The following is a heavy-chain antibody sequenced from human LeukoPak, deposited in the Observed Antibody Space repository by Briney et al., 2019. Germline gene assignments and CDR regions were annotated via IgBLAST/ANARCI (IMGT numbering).Heavy chain of an antibody. D-gene: IGHD6-6*01. CDR2: IIPIFGTA. CDR3: ARGSHAAPRLVDY. V-gene: IGHV1-69*13. CDR1: GGTFVSYA. J-gene: IGHJ4*02. Sequence: SVKVSCKASGGTFVSYAISWVRQAPGQGLEWMGGIIPIFGTANYAQKFQGRVTITADESTSTAYMELSSLRSEDTAVYYCARGSHAAPRLVDYWGQGTLVTVSS.